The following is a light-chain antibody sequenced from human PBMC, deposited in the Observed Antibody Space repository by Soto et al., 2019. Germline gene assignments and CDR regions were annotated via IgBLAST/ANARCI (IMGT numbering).Light chain of an antibody. Sequence: QSVLTQPPSASGSPGQSVTISCTGTSSDVGSYNYVSWYQQRPGTAPKLIIYEVNKRPSGVPDRVFGSKSGNTASLTVSGLQAEDEADYYCCSFAGTNSFVFGTGTKVTVL. CDR2: EVN. CDR1: SSDVGSYNY. V-gene: IGLV2-8*01. CDR3: CSFAGTNSFV. J-gene: IGLJ1*01.